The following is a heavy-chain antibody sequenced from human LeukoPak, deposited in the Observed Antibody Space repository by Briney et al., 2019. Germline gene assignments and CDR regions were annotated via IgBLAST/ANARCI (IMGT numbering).Heavy chain of an antibody. Sequence: PGGSLRLSCAASGFTLTSYGMHWVRQAPGKGLEWVAVIWYNGNNKYYADSVKGRFTISRDTSKNTLYLQMNSLRGEDTAMYYCARDGLASVGLDMWGQGTVVTVSS. J-gene: IGHJ3*02. CDR1: GFTLTSYG. CDR3: ARDGLASVGLDM. V-gene: IGHV3-33*01. D-gene: IGHD6-13*01. CDR2: IWYNGNNK.